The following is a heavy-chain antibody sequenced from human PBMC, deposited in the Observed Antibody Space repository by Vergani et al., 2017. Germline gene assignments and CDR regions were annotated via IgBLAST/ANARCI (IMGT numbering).Heavy chain of an antibody. D-gene: IGHD1-14*01. Sequence: VQLVESGGGVVQPGRSLRIPCAASGFTFNQYGMPWVRQSPGKGLEWVAVTWYDGNNKQYADSVKGRFTIFRDNSKSTMYLQMNSLRDEDTGVYYCARDLRLLYNRFDPWGQGTLVTVSS. CDR2: TWYDGNNK. V-gene: IGHV3-33*01. J-gene: IGHJ5*02. CDR1: GFTFNQYG. CDR3: ARDLRLLYNRFDP.